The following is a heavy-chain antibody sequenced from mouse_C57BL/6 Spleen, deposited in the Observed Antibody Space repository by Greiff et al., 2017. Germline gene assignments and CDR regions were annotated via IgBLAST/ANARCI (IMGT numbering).Heavy chain of an antibody. CDR1: GYTFTSYW. V-gene: IGHV1-59*01. CDR3: ARGLDDY. CDR2: IDPSDSYT. Sequence: QVQLQQPGAELVRPGTSVKLSCKASGYTFTSYWMHWVKQRPGQGLEWIGVIDPSDSYTNYNQKFKGKATLTVDTSSSPAYMQLSSLTSEDSAVYYCARGLDDYWGQGTTLTVSS. J-gene: IGHJ2*01.